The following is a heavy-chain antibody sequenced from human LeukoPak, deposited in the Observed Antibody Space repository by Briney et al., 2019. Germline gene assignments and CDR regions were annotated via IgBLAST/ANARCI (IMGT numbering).Heavy chain of an antibody. CDR3: ARLGIAAAAHYFDY. Sequence: ASVKVSCKASGYTFTSYGISWVRQAPGQGLEWMGWISAYNANTNYAQKLQGRVTMTTDTSTSTAYMELRSLRSDDTAVYYCARLGIAAAAHYFDYWGQGTLVTVSS. D-gene: IGHD6-13*01. V-gene: IGHV1-18*01. CDR2: ISAYNANT. CDR1: GYTFTSYG. J-gene: IGHJ4*02.